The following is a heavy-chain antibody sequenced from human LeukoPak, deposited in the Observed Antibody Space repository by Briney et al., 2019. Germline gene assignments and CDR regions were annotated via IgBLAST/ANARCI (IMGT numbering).Heavy chain of an antibody. J-gene: IGHJ3*02. V-gene: IGHV1-8*01. CDR2: MNPNSGNT. Sequence: ASVKVSCKASGYTFTSYDINWVRQATGQGLEWMGWMNPNSGNTGYAQKFQGRVTMTRNASISTAYMELSSLRSEDTAVYYCARGRGIRRAFDIWGQGTMVTVSS. D-gene: IGHD3-16*01. CDR3: ARGRGIRRAFDI. CDR1: GYTFTSYD.